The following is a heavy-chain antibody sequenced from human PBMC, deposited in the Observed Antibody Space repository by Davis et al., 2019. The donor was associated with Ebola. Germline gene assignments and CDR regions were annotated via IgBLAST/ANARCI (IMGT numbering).Heavy chain of an antibody. J-gene: IGHJ6*02. CDR2: INPNSGGT. CDR3: ARDLSYSYYYHYYGMDV. Sequence: ASVKVSCKASGYTFTGYYMHWVRQAPGQGLEWMGWINPNSGGTNYVQKFQGRVTMTRDTSISTAYMELIRLRSDDTAVYFCARDLSYSYYYHYYGMDVWGQGTTVTVSS. V-gene: IGHV1-2*02. D-gene: IGHD3-10*01. CDR1: GYTFTGYY.